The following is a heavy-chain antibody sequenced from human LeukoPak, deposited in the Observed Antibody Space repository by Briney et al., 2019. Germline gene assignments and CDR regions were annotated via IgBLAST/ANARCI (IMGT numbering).Heavy chain of an antibody. Sequence: SSETLSLTCAVSGGSISSYYWSWIRQPPGKGLEWIGYIYYSGSTNYNPSLKSRVTISVDTSKNQFSLKLSSVTAADTAVYYCAREATDYSYYYYYMDVWGKGTTVTVSS. J-gene: IGHJ6*03. CDR2: IYYSGST. V-gene: IGHV4-59*12. CDR1: GGSISSYY. CDR3: AREATDYSYYYYYMDV. D-gene: IGHD2-15*01.